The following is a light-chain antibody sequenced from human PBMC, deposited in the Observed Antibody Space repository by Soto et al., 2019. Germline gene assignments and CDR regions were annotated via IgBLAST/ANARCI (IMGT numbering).Light chain of an antibody. CDR3: QRGYSSAIT. J-gene: IGKJ5*01. CDR1: QSIGKH. V-gene: IGKV1-39*01. Sequence: DIPMTQSPSSLSASVGDTVTITCRASQSIGKHLNWYQQKPGKAPKFLIYSVSSLQSGVPSRSSGSGSGTDFTLTINSLQPEDFVTYDCQRGYSSAITFGQGTRLEI. CDR2: SVS.